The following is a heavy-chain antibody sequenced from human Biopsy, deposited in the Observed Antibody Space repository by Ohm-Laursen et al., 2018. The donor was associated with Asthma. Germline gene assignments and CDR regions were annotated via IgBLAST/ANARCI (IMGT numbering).Heavy chain of an antibody. CDR1: GFTFNSYW. CDR2: IKHDGSEK. J-gene: IGHJ1*01. Sequence: SLRLSCSASGFTFNSYWMSWVRQAPGKGLEWVANIKHDGSEKNHVGSLKGRFTISRDNAKNSLYLQMNSLRAEDTAVYYCARTFHFWSPYHAEHYQLWGQGTLVTVSS. V-gene: IGHV3-7*01. CDR3: ARTFHFWSPYHAEHYQL. D-gene: IGHD3-3*02.